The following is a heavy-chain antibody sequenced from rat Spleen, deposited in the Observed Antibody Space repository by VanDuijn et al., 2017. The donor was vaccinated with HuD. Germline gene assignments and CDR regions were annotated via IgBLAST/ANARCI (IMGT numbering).Heavy chain of an antibody. D-gene: IGHD1-12*03. Sequence: EVQLVESGGGLVQPGRSMKLSCAASGFTFSDYYMAWVRQAPTKGLEWVATISYDGTSTYYRDAVKGRFTISRDNAKRNLQLQMDSLRSEDTATYHCARVDGYYRTMDAWGQGASVTVSS. V-gene: IGHV5-7*01. CDR3: ARVDGYYRTMDA. J-gene: IGHJ4*01. CDR2: ISYDGTST. CDR1: GFTFSDYY.